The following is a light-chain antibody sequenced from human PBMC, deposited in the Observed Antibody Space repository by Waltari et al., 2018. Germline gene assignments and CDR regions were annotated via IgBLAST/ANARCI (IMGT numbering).Light chain of an antibody. Sequence: EILLTQSPGTLSLSPGERATLSCRAGQSVGRSLAWYQQKPGQPPRLLSYGSSNRATGTPDRFSGGGSGTDFSLTISRLEPEDVAVYYCQHYVSLPVTFGQGTKVEIK. CDR1: QSVGRS. J-gene: IGKJ1*01. CDR2: GSS. V-gene: IGKV3-20*01. CDR3: QHYVSLPVT.